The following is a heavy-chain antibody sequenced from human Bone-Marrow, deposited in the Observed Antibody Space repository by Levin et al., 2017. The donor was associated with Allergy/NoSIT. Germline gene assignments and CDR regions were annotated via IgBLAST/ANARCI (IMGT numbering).Heavy chain of an antibody. CDR2: IIPILGTP. Sequence: ASVKVSCKASGGTFSSYAISWVRQAPGQGLEWMGGIIPILGTPNYAQNFQDRLKITAYKSTRTAYMELSNLRSEDTALYYCARDPPGRGIVRGPQTLLYWGQGTLVTVSS. V-gene: IGHV1-69*10. D-gene: IGHD3-10*02. CDR1: GGTFSSYA. J-gene: IGHJ4*02. CDR3: ARDPPGRGIVRGPQTLLY.